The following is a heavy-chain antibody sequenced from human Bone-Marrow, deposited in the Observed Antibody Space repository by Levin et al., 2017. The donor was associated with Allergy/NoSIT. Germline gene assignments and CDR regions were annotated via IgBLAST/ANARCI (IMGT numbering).Heavy chain of an antibody. Sequence: GESLKISCAASGFTFSSYGMHWVRQAPGKGLEWVAVISYDGSNKYYADSVKGRFTISRDNSKNTLYLQMNSLRAEDTAVYYCGSLDSSGYPPLDYWGQGTLVTVSS. J-gene: IGHJ4*02. CDR2: ISYDGSNK. D-gene: IGHD3-22*01. CDR1: GFTFSSYG. CDR3: GSLDSSGYPPLDY. V-gene: IGHV3-30*03.